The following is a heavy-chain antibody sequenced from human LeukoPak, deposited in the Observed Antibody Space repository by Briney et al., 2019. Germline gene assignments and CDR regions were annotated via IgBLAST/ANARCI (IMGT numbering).Heavy chain of an antibody. V-gene: IGHV4-59*01. CDR2: INYSGST. CDR3: ARSGWLQFDYFDY. Sequence: SETLSLTCTISGGSIGSYFWNWIRQSPGKGLQWIGYINYSGSTNYNPSLESRVSISVDTSKNQVSLRLRSVTAADTAVYYCARSGWLQFDYFDYWGQGILVTVSS. D-gene: IGHD5-24*01. CDR1: GGSIGSYF. J-gene: IGHJ4*02.